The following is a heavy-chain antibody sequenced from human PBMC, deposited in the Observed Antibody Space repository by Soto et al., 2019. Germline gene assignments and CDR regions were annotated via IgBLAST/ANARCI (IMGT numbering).Heavy chain of an antibody. CDR3: TRARYGDHFDS. CDR1: GDSMTGAN. D-gene: IGHD4-17*01. Sequence: QVQLQESGPGLLKPSETLSLTCSVSGDSMTGANWGWFRQSPEKGLEWIGYIDYSGSTNYNPSPRSRITIPIDTSSNQFSLNLASVTAADAAVYYCTRARYGDHFDSWGQGTLVTVSS. CDR2: IDYSGST. J-gene: IGHJ4*02. V-gene: IGHV4-59*01.